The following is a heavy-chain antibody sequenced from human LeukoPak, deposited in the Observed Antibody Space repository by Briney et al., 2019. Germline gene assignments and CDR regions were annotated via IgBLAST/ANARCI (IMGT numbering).Heavy chain of an antibody. D-gene: IGHD2-15*01. J-gene: IGHJ6*02. CDR1: GDSVPSNTAA. V-gene: IGHV6-1*01. CDR3: ARDPGYYYAMDV. CDR2: TYYRSKWYY. Sequence: SQTLSLTCAISGDSVPSNTAAWNCVRQSPSRGLEWLGRTYYRSKWYYDYAASVSSRMAINPDTSKNLFSLQLNSVTPEDTAVYYCARDPGYYYAMDVWGQGTTVTVSS.